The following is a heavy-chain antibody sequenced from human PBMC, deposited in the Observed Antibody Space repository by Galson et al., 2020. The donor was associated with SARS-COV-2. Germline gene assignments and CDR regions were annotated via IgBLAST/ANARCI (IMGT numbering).Heavy chain of an antibody. CDR1: GFTFSSHA. V-gene: IGHV3-33*01. CDR2: IFYDGSDK. CDR3: ARDGQLSSGWAFDY. J-gene: IGHJ4*01. Sequence: GESLKISCAASGFTFSSHAIHWVRQAPGKGLEWVAQIFYDGSDKYYGDSVKGRFTISRDSSKNMVYLQMNNLKVDDTAVYYCARDGQLSSGWAFDYWGHGTLVTVSS. D-gene: IGHD6-19*01.